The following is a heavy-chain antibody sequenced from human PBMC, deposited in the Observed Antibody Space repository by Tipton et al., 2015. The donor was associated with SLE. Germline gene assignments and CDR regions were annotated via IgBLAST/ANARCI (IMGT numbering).Heavy chain of an antibody. J-gene: IGHJ4*02. D-gene: IGHD2-2*01. V-gene: IGHV4-31*03. Sequence: TLSLTCTVSGDSISSGGHYWSWVRQHPGKGLEWIGYIYTSGSIFYNPSLKSRITISIDTSKNQLSLNLTSVTAADTALYYCARGGYCTHTNCYPFDHWGQGILVTVSS. CDR2: IYTSGSI. CDR1: GDSISSGGHY. CDR3: ARGGYCTHTNCYPFDH.